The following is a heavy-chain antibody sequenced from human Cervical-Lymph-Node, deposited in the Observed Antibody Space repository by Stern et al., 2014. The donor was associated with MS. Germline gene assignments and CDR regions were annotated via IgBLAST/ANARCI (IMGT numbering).Heavy chain of an antibody. V-gene: IGHV1-69*06. D-gene: IGHD6-19*01. CDR1: GGTFSSYA. Sequence: VQLVQAGAEVKKPGSSVKVSCKASGGTFSSYAISWVRQAPGQVLEWMGGIIPILATTTYARKCQGRVTISADKSTSTAYMELNSLRSEDTAIFYCTRDSPVAGVTDWVQGTLVTAS. CDR2: IIPILATT. J-gene: IGHJ4*02. CDR3: TRDSPVAGVTD.